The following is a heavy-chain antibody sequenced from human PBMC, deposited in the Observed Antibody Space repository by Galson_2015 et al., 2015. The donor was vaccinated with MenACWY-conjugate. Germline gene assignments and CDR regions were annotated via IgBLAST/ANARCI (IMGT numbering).Heavy chain of an antibody. Sequence: PALVKPTQTLTLTCTFSGFSLSTSGMCVSWIRQPPGKALEWLALIDWDDDKHYSTSLKTRLTISKDTSKNQVVLTMTNMDPVDTATYYCARTFYIAAADPYNWFDPWGQGTLVTVSS. CDR1: GFSLSTSGMC. V-gene: IGHV2-70*01. CDR3: ARTFYIAAADPYNWFDP. D-gene: IGHD6-13*01. CDR2: IDWDDDK. J-gene: IGHJ5*02.